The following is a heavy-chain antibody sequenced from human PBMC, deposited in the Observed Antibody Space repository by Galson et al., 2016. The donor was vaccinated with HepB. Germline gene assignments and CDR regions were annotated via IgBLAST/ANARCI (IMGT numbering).Heavy chain of an antibody. J-gene: IGHJ4*02. CDR2: ISAGDAGT. CDR1: GFTSDSYA. Sequence: SLRLSCAASGFTSDSYAMTWVRQAPGKGLEWVSSISAGDAGTYYSDSVKGRFTVSRDNSKNTLSLQLNSLRGEDTAVYYCAKGRLGSSWFPSFDYWGQGTL. D-gene: IGHD6-13*01. CDR3: AKGRLGSSWFPSFDY. V-gene: IGHV3-23*01.